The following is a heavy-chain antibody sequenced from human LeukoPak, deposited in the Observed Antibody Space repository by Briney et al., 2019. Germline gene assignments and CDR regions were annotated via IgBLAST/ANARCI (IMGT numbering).Heavy chain of an antibody. CDR2: ISSSGSTI. CDR1: GFTFSSYS. J-gene: IGHJ3*02. V-gene: IGHV3-48*04. CDR3: ARLGYNGAFDI. Sequence: GGSLRLSCAASGFTFSSYSMNWVRQAPGEGLEWVSYISSSGSTIYYADSVKGRFTISRDNAKNSLYLQMNSLRAEDTAVYYCARLGYNGAFDIWGQGTMVTVSS. D-gene: IGHD5-24*01.